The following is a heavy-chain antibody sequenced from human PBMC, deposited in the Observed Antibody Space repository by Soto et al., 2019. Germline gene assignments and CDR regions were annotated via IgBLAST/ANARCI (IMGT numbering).Heavy chain of an antibody. CDR1: GFTFSSYS. J-gene: IGHJ6*02. Sequence: EVQLVESGGGLVKPGGSLRLSCAASGFTFSSYSMNWVRQAPGKGLEWVSYISSSTGYTYYADSVKGRFTISRDSAKNSLYLQMNSLRAEDTAVYYCARDRGCSGGSCYSKGMDVWCQGTTVTVSS. CDR3: ARDRGCSGGSCYSKGMDV. V-gene: IGHV3-21*02. D-gene: IGHD2-15*01. CDR2: ISSSTGYT.